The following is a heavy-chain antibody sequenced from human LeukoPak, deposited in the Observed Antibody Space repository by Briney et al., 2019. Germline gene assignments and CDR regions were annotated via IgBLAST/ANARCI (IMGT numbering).Heavy chain of an antibody. CDR3: ARGTSSGSLRYYYYGMDV. D-gene: IGHD3-10*01. CDR2: MNPNSGNT. V-gene: IGHV1-8*01. J-gene: IGHJ6*02. Sequence: ASVKVSCKASGYTFTSYDINWVRQATGQGLEWMGWMNPNSGNTGYAQKFQGRVTMTRNTSISTAYMELSGLRSEDTAVYYCARGTSSGSLRYYYYGMDVWGQGTTVTVSS. CDR1: GYTFTSYD.